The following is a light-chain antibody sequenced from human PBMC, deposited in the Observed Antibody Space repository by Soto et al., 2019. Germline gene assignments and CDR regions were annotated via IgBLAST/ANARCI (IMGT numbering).Light chain of an antibody. J-gene: IGKJ4*01. Sequence: DIQITKSPSTLSASVGDRVTITCRASQSISSWLAWYQQKLGRAPRLLIYDASSLESGVPSRFSGSGYGTEFTLTISSLQPDDFATYYCQQYNTYSSLTFGGGTKVDIK. CDR3: QQYNTYSSLT. CDR2: DAS. CDR1: QSISSW. V-gene: IGKV1-5*01.